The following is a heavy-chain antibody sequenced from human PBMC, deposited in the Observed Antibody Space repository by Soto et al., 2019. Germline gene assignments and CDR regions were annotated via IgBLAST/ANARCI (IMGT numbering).Heavy chain of an antibody. CDR3: ARVFYSCSSTSCYGGWFDP. Sequence: PSETLSLTCTVSGDSLSSSTYYWGWIRQPPGKGLEWIGSMFYSGNTYYNPSLKSRVTLSIDTSKNQFSLKLNSVTAADTAVYYCARVFYSCSSTSCYGGWFDPWGQGSLVTVS. CDR1: GDSLSSSTYY. D-gene: IGHD2-2*01. J-gene: IGHJ5*02. V-gene: IGHV4-39*01. CDR2: MFYSGNT.